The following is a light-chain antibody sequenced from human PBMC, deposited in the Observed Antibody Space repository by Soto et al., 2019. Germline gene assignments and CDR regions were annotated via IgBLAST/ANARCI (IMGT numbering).Light chain of an antibody. CDR1: QSVSSSY. V-gene: IGKV3-20*01. CDR3: QQYRISLWT. J-gene: IGKJ1*01. Sequence: EIVLTQSPGTLSLSPGERATLSCRASQSVSSSYLAWYQQKPGQAPRLLIYGTSSRATGIPDRFSGSGSVTDFTLTISSLEPEDFAVYHCQQYRISLWTFGQGTKVEIK. CDR2: GTS.